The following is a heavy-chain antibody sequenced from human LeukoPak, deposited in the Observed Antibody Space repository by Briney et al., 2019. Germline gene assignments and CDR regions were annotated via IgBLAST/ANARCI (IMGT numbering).Heavy chain of an antibody. V-gene: IGHV3-23*01. Sequence: PGGSLRLSCAASGFTFSSYAMSWVRQAPGKGLEWVSAISGSGGSTYYADSVKGRFTISRDNSKNTLYLQMNSLRAEDTAVYYCAKGKGGYGDYKTSGMDVWGQGTTVTVSS. CDR3: AKGKGGYGDYKTSGMDV. D-gene: IGHD4-17*01. J-gene: IGHJ6*02. CDR2: ISGSGGST. CDR1: GFTFSSYA.